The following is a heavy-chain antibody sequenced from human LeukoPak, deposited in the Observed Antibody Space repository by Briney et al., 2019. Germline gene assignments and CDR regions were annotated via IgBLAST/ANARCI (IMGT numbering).Heavy chain of an antibody. CDR2: IYYSGGT. CDR1: GGSISSSSYY. V-gene: IGHV4-39*07. J-gene: IGHJ5*02. CDR3: ARDRRGSEPIAVAEPINWFDP. D-gene: IGHD6-19*01. Sequence: SETLSLTCTVSGGSISSSSYYWGWIRQPPGKGLEWIGSIYYSGGTYYNPSLKSRVTISVDTSKNQFSLKLSSVTAADTAVYYCARDRRGSEPIAVAEPINWFDPWGQGTLVTVSS.